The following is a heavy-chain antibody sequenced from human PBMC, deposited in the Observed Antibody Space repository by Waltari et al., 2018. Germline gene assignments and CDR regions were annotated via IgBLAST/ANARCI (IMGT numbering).Heavy chain of an antibody. CDR3: ARANPLDYGDYAVAFDI. Sequence: QVQLQESGPGLVKPSQTLSLTCTVSGGSTSSGSYYWSWIRQPAGKGLEWIGRIYTSGSTNYNPSLKSRVTISVDMSKNQFSLKLSSVTAADTAVYYCARANPLDYGDYAVAFDIWGQGTMVTVSS. V-gene: IGHV4-61*02. J-gene: IGHJ3*02. D-gene: IGHD4-17*01. CDR2: IYTSGST. CDR1: GGSTSSGSYY.